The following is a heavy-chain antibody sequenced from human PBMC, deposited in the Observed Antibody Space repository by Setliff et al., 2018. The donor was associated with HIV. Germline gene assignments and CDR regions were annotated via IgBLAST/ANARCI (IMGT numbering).Heavy chain of an antibody. CDR1: GGSFSGYY. D-gene: IGHD6-13*01. V-gene: IGHV4-34*01. CDR3: ARADSSSWFFATFDI. J-gene: IGHJ3*02. CDR2: IYHSGST. Sequence: SETLSLTCTVYGGSFSGYYWSWIRQPPGMGLEWIGYIYHSGSTHYNPSLNSRVAFSVDTSKNQFSLKLYSVTVADTAFYYCARADSSSWFFATFDIWGQGTMVTVSS.